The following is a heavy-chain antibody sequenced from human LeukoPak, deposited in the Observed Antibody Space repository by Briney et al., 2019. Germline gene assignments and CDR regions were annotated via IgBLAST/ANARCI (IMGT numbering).Heavy chain of an antibody. D-gene: IGHD4-23*01. V-gene: IGHV3-33*08. CDR3: AREEGADGTSGINS. J-gene: IGHJ4*02. Sequence: GGSLRLSCAASGFTVSSNYMSWARQAPGKGLEWVSDIWYNGNNKYYADSVKGRFTISRDNSKKTVYLQMNSLRVEDTAVYYCAREEGADGTSGINSWGQGTLVIVSS. CDR2: IWYNGNNK. CDR1: GFTVSSNY.